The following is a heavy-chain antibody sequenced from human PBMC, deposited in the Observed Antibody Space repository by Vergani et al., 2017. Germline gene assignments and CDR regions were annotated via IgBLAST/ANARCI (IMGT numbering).Heavy chain of an antibody. D-gene: IGHD2-15*01. Sequence: EVQLLESGGGLVQPGGSLRLSCAASGFTFSSYAMSWVRQAPGKGLEWVSAISGSGGSTYYADSVKGRFTISRDNSKNTLSLQMNSLRAEDTAVYYCAKVSKLGYCSGGSCPPFYYYYGMDVWGQGTTVTVSS. CDR2: ISGSGGST. V-gene: IGHV3-23*01. CDR1: GFTFSSYA. J-gene: IGHJ6*02. CDR3: AKVSKLGYCSGGSCPPFYYYYGMDV.